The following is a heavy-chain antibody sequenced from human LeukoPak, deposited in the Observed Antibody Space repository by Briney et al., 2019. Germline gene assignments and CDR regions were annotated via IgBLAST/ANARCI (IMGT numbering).Heavy chain of an antibody. CDR3: ARLRVRGYGYGPWEGPTWLDY. CDR2: IYHSGST. J-gene: IGHJ4*02. D-gene: IGHD5-18*01. CDR1: GYSISSGYY. V-gene: IGHV4-38-2*02. Sequence: SETLSLTCTVSGYSISSGYYWGWIRQPPGKELEWIGSIYHSGSTYYNPSLKSRVTISVDTSKNQFSLKLSSVTATDTAVYYCARLRVRGYGYGPWEGPTWLDYWGQGTLVTVSS.